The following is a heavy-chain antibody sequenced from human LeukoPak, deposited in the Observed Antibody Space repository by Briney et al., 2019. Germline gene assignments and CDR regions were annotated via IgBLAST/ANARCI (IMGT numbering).Heavy chain of an antibody. CDR1: GFTFSSYG. Sequence: GGSLRLSCAASGFTFSSYGMHWVRQAPGKGLEWVAVISYDGSNKYYADSVKGRFTISRDNSKNTLYLQMNSLRAEDTAVYYCAKDYDSSGYVSWGQGTTVTVSS. J-gene: IGHJ6*02. V-gene: IGHV3-30*18. CDR3: AKDYDSSGYVS. CDR2: ISYDGSNK. D-gene: IGHD3-22*01.